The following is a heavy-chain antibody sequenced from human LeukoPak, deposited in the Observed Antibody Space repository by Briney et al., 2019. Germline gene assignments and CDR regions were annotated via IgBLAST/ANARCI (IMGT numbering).Heavy chain of an antibody. Sequence: SETLSLTCTVSGGSISSGGYYWSWIRQHPGKGLEWIGYIYYSGSTYYNPSLKSRVTISVDTSKNQFSLKLSSVTAADTAVYYCARGGSYYGSGRYYGMDVWGQGTTVTVSS. D-gene: IGHD3-10*01. J-gene: IGHJ6*02. CDR3: ARGGSYYGSGRYYGMDV. CDR2: IYYSGST. V-gene: IGHV4-31*03. CDR1: GGSISSGGYY.